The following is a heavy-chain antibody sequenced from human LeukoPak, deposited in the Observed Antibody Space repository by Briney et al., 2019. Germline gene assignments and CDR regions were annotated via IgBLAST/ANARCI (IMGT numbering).Heavy chain of an antibody. CDR2: IKSKTDGGTT. CDR1: GFTFSNAW. CDR3: LSGSGYYYYYYGMGG. V-gene: IGHV3-15*01. Sequence: GGSLRLSCAASGFTFSNAWMSWVRQAPGKGLEWVGRIKSKTDGGTTDYAATVKGRFTISRDDSKNTLYLQMNSLRTEDTAVYYWLSGSGYYYYYYGMGGWGQGTTVTVSS. J-gene: IGHJ6*02. D-gene: IGHD3-22*01.